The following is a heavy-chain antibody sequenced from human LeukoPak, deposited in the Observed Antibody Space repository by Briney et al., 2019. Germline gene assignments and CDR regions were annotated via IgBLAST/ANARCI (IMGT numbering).Heavy chain of an antibody. CDR1: GGSISSGGYY. CDR2: IYYSGST. CDR3: ATTRNGDYGDF. J-gene: IGHJ4*02. V-gene: IGHV4-31*01. D-gene: IGHD4-17*01. Sequence: SQTLSLTCTVSGGSISSGGYYWSWIRQHPGKGLEWIGYIYYSGSTYYNPSLKSLVTISVDRSENQFSLELNFVTAADTAVYYCATTRNGDYGDFWGQGTLVTVSS.